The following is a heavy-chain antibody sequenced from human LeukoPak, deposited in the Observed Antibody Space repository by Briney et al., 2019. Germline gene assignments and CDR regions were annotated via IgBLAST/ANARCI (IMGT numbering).Heavy chain of an antibody. J-gene: IGHJ4*02. CDR3: AKDSTPWGTSYFDY. D-gene: IGHD2-2*01. Sequence: GRSLRLSCAASGFTLSTYGMHWVRQAPGKGLEWVAVISYDGTNEYYADSVKGRFTISRDNSKNTMYLQMNSLRAEDTAVYYCAKDSTPWGTSYFDYWGQGTLATVSS. CDR2: ISYDGTNE. CDR1: GFTLSTYG. V-gene: IGHV3-30*18.